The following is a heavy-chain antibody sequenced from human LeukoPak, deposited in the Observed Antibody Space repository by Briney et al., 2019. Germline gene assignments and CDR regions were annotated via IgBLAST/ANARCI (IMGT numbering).Heavy chain of an antibody. CDR2: ISGSGGST. CDR3: AKADTMVRGVYYGMDV. CDR1: GFTFSSYA. Sequence: PGGSLRLSCAASGFTFSSYAMSWVRQAPGKGLEWVSAISGSGGSTYYADSVKGGFTIYRDNSKNTLYLQMNSLRAEDTAVYYCAKADTMVRGVYYGMDVWGQGTTVTVSS. V-gene: IGHV3-23*01. J-gene: IGHJ6*02. D-gene: IGHD3-10*01.